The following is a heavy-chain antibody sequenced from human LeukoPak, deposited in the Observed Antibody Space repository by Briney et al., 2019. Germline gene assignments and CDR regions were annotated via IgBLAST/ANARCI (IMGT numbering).Heavy chain of an antibody. Sequence: ASVKVSCKASGYTFTGYYMHWVRQAPGQGLEWMGWINPNSGGTNYAQKFQGRVTMTRGTSISTAYMELSGLRSDDTAVYYCAREITANNWFDPWGQGTLVTVSS. J-gene: IGHJ5*02. CDR1: GYTFTGYY. D-gene: IGHD1-14*01. V-gene: IGHV1-2*02. CDR3: AREITANNWFDP. CDR2: INPNSGGT.